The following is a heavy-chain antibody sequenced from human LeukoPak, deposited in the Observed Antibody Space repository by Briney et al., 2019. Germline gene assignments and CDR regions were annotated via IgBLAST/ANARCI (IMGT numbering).Heavy chain of an antibody. CDR2: IYSGGST. CDR3: ARGITALYSGYDLAFDY. CDR1: GFTVSSNY. Sequence: GGSLRLSCAASGFTVSSNYMSWVRQAPGQGLEWVSVIYSGGSTYSADSARGRFTISRDNSKNTRYLQMNSLRAEDTAVYYCARGITALYSGYDLAFDYWGQGTLVTVSS. V-gene: IGHV3-53*01. J-gene: IGHJ4*02. D-gene: IGHD5-12*01.